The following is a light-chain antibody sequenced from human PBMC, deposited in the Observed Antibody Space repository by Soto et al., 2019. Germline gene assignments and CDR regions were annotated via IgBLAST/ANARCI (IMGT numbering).Light chain of an antibody. Sequence: DIQMTQSPSSLSASVGDRVTITFRASQSISSYLNWYQQKPGKAPKLLIYAASTLQSGVPSRFSGSGSGTDFTLTIRSLQTEDVATYYCQRCDNARRITFGQGTRLEIK. CDR2: AAS. CDR1: QSISSY. CDR3: QRCDNARRIT. J-gene: IGKJ5*01. V-gene: IGKV1-27*01.